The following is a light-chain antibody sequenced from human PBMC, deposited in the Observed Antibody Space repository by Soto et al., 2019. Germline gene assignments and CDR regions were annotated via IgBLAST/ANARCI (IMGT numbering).Light chain of an antibody. Sequence: QSVLTQPPSASGTPGQRVTISCSGSSSNIGCNTVNWYQQLPGTAPKLLIYSNNQRPSGVPDRFSGSKSGTSASLAISGLQSEDEADYYCAAWDDSLNGLYVFGTGTKVTVL. CDR2: SNN. CDR1: SSNIGCNT. J-gene: IGLJ1*01. CDR3: AAWDDSLNGLYV. V-gene: IGLV1-44*01.